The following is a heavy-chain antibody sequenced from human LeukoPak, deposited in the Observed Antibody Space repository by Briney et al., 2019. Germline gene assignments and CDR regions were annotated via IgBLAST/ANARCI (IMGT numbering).Heavy chain of an antibody. CDR3: ARDVKGGDNWNYASGRYFDY. J-gene: IGHJ4*02. D-gene: IGHD1-7*01. V-gene: IGHV4-39*07. Sequence: SETLSLTCTVSGGSISSSSYYWGWIRQPPGKGLEWIGSIYYSGSTYYNPSLKSRVTISVDTSKDQFSLKLSSVTDADTAVYYCARDVKGGDNWNYASGRYFDYWGQGTLVTVSS. CDR1: GGSISSSSYY. CDR2: IYYSGST.